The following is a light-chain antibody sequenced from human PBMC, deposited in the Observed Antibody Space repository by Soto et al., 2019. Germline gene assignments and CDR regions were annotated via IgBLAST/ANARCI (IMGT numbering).Light chain of an antibody. CDR2: DVS. V-gene: IGLV2-14*01. CDR1: SSDVGGYNY. J-gene: IGLJ2*01. Sequence: QSALTQPASVSGSPGQSITISCTGTSSDVGGYNYVTWYQQHPGEAPKLMIYDVSNRPSGVSNRFSGSKSGNTASLTISGRQAEDEADYYCSSYTTSNTLEVVFGGGTKLTVL. CDR3: SSYTTSNTLEVV.